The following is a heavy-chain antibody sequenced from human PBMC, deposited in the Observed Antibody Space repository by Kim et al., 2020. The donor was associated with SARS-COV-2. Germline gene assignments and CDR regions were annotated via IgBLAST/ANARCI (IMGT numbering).Heavy chain of an antibody. Sequence: YANSVKGRFTFRQDNSKNMVYLQKNSLRGEDTAVYYCARDLMTGDLRFDYWGQGTLVTVSS. CDR3: ARDLMTGDLRFDY. J-gene: IGHJ4*02. D-gene: IGHD3-10*01. V-gene: IGHV3-33*01.